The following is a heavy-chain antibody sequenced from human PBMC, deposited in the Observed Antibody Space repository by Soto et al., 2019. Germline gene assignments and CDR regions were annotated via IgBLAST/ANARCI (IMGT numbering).Heavy chain of an antibody. CDR1: GYTFLNYA. V-gene: IGHV1-18*01. Sequence: VQLVQSGAEVKTPGASVKVSCRASGYTFLNYAISWVRRAPGQVLEWMGWTSAYGGDTHYAQKFQGRVIMTTDTSTSTAYMELRSLKSDDTAVYYCARALYRTGWQLGMRNWLDPWGQGTLVTVSP. CDR3: ARALYRTGWQLGMRNWLDP. J-gene: IGHJ5*02. CDR2: TSAYGGDT. D-gene: IGHD6-19*01.